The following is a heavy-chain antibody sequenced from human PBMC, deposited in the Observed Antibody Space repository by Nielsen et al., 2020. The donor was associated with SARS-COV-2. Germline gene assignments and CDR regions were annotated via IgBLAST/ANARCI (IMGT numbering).Heavy chain of an antibody. V-gene: IGHV3-23*01. Sequence: GESLKISCAASGFTFNIYAMAWVRRAPGRGLQWVTGVSASGGSTYYTDSVKGRFSISRDNSKNTLYLQMHSLSVEDTAVHYCAKDGVVRGDALDLWGQGTMVTVSS. CDR3: AKDGVVRGDALDL. CDR1: GFTFNIYA. D-gene: IGHD3-10*01. CDR2: VSASGGST. J-gene: IGHJ3*01.